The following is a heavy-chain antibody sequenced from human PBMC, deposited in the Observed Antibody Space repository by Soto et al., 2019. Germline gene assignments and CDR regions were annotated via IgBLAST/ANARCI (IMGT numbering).Heavy chain of an antibody. CDR1: GGSISSGDYY. D-gene: IGHD6-6*01. J-gene: IGHJ6*02. CDR2: ISHTWHT. V-gene: IGHV4-31*03. CDR3: ARDPSPYNSSSPSLDV. Sequence: SETVSLTCTVSGGSISSGDYYWTWIRQHRGMGLEWISCISHTWHTYYNPSLTRRVTITVDKSNNQFSLRLTSVTAADTAVYYCARDPSPYNSSSPSLDVWGQGTTVTVSS.